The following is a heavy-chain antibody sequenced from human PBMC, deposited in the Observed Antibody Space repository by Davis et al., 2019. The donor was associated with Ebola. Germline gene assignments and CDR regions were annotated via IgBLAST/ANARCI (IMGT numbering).Heavy chain of an antibody. J-gene: IGHJ4*02. D-gene: IGHD3-3*01. V-gene: IGHV3-7*01. CDR3: ARDKTILGVVIMFDY. CDR2: IKQDGSEK. Sequence: GESLKISCAASGFTFSSYAMSWVRQAPGKGLEWVANIKQDGSEKYYVDSVKGRFTISRDNAKNSLYLQMNSLRAEDTAVYYCARDKTILGVVIMFDYWGQGTLVTVSS. CDR1: GFTFSSYA.